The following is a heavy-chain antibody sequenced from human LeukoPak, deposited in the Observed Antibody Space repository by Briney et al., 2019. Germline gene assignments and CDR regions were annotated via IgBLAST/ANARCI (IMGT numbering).Heavy chain of an antibody. V-gene: IGHV4-4*07. CDR3: ARDSLGGDYWYFDL. D-gene: IGHD4-17*01. Sequence: PSETLSLTCTVSGGSISSYYWSWIRQPAGKGLVWIGRFYTSGSTNYNPSLKSRVTMSVDTSKNQFSLKLSSVTAADTAVYYCARDSLGGDYWYFDLWGRGTLVTVSS. CDR2: FYTSGST. J-gene: IGHJ2*01. CDR1: GGSISSYY.